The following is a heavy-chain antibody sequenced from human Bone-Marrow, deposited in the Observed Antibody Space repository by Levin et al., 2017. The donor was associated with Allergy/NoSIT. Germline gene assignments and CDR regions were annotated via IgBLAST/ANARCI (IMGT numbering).Heavy chain of an antibody. CDR3: VKGFGATVPSGMDV. D-gene: IGHD1-26*01. Sequence: SLKISCAASGFTFDDYAMHWARQPPGKGLEWVSIIDWNSGKIDYADSVKGRFTISRDNAKNSVYLQMNSLRDEDTALYYCVKGFGATVPSGMDVWGPGTTVIVSS. J-gene: IGHJ6*02. V-gene: IGHV3-9*01. CDR1: GFTFDDYA. CDR2: IDWNSGKI.